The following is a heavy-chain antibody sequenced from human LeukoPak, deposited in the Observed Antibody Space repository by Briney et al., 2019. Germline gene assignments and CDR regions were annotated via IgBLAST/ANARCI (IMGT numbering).Heavy chain of an antibody. CDR2: IYYSGST. V-gene: IGHV4-30-4*08. D-gene: IGHD3-22*01. CDR3: ARGGDYYDSSGYYRGLAFDI. CDR1: GGSMSSGDYY. Sequence: PSETLSPTCTVSGGSMSSGDYYWSWIRQPPGKGLEWIGYIYYSGSTYYNPSLKSRVTISVGTSKNQFSLKLSSVTAADTAVYYCARGGDYYDSSGYYRGLAFDIWGQGTMVTVSS. J-gene: IGHJ3*02.